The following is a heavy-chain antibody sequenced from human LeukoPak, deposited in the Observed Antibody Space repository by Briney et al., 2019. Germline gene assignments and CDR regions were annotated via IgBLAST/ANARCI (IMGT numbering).Heavy chain of an antibody. J-gene: IGHJ4*02. CDR2: FDPEDGET. V-gene: IGHV1-24*01. D-gene: IGHD4-23*01. CDR3: ATWPRTTVGSLAWPPFDY. Sequence: ASVKVSCKVSGYTLTELSMHWVRQAPGKGLEWMGGFDPEDGETIYAQKFQGRVTMTEDTSTDTAYMELSSLRSEDTAVYYCATWPRTTVGSLAWPPFDYWGQGTLVTVSS. CDR1: GYTLTELS.